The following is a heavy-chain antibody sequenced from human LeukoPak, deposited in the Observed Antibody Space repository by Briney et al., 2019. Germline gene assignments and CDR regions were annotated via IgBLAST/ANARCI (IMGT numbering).Heavy chain of an antibody. CDR1: GGSFSGYY. J-gene: IGHJ4*02. V-gene: IGHV4-34*01. Sequence: SETLSLTCAVYGGSFSGYYWSWIRQPPGKGLEWIGEINHSGSTNYNPSLKSRVTISVDTSRNQFFLRLSSVTAADTAVYYCARFSEYYHSSVHYLDYWGQGTLVSVSS. D-gene: IGHD3-22*01. CDR3: ARFSEYYHSSVHYLDY. CDR2: INHSGST.